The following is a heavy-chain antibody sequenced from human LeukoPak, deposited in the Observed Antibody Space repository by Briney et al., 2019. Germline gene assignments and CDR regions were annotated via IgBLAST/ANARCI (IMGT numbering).Heavy chain of an antibody. Sequence: PGGSLRLSCAASGFNFDDYGMSWVRQAPGKGLEWVSGISWNSGSIGYADSVKGRFTISRDNAKNSLYLQMNSLRAEDTALYYCAKTTGEWRLLSPFDYWGQGTLVTVSS. CDR2: ISWNSGSI. J-gene: IGHJ4*02. D-gene: IGHD3-3*01. CDR3: AKTTGEWRLLSPFDY. V-gene: IGHV3-9*01. CDR1: GFNFDDYG.